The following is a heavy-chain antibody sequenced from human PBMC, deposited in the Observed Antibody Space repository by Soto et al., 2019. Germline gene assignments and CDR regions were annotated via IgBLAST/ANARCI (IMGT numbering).Heavy chain of an antibody. Sequence: SETLSLTCAVYGGSFSGHYWSWIRQPPGKGLEWIGEINHSGSTNYNPSLKSRVTISVDTSKNQFSLKLSSVTAADTAVYYCARGKYITMVRGGYYYYYGMDVWGQGTTVTVSS. CDR3: ARGKYITMVRGGYYYYYGMDV. CDR1: GGSFSGHY. V-gene: IGHV4-34*01. J-gene: IGHJ6*02. CDR2: INHSGST. D-gene: IGHD3-10*01.